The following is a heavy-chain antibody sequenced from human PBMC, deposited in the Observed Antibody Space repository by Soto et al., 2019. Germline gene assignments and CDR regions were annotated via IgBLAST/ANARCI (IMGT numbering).Heavy chain of an antibody. CDR2: ISSSSSYI. D-gene: IGHD5-12*01. V-gene: IGHV3-21*01. J-gene: IGHJ6*02. CDR3: ARENSGYDYGVYYYYGMDV. CDR1: GFTFSSYS. Sequence: EVQLVESGGGLVKPGGSLRLSCAASGFTFSSYSMNWVRQAPGKGLEWVSSISSSSSYIYYADSVKGRFTISRDNAKNSLYLQMNSLRAEDTAVYYCARENSGYDYGVYYYYGMDVWGQGTTVTVSS.